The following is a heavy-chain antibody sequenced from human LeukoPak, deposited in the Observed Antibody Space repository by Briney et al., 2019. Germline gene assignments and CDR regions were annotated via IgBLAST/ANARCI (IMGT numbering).Heavy chain of an antibody. CDR2: INPSGGST. CDR1: GYTFTDYY. CDR3: AREGLRSIAARRGTRDYMDV. V-gene: IGHV1-46*01. J-gene: IGHJ6*03. Sequence: EASVKVSCKASGYTFTDYYVHWVRQAPGQGLEWMGIINPSGGSTSYAQKFQGRVTMTRDMSTSTVYMELSSLRSEDTAVYYCAREGLRSIAARRGTRDYMDVWGKGTTVIVSS. D-gene: IGHD6-6*01.